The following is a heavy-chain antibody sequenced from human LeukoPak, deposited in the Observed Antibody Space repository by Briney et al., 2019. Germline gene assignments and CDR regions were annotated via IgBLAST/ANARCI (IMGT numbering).Heavy chain of an antibody. CDR2: ITGSGGTT. CDR1: GVTFSIYA. D-gene: IGHD5-24*01. Sequence: GASLRLSCAASGVTFSIYAMSWVRQAPGMGLEWVSLITGSGGTTYYADAVKGRLTISRDNSKNTLFLQVNSLRAEDTALYYCAQMQGYFFHYWGQGTLVTVSS. J-gene: IGHJ4*02. V-gene: IGHV3-23*01. CDR3: AQMQGYFFHY.